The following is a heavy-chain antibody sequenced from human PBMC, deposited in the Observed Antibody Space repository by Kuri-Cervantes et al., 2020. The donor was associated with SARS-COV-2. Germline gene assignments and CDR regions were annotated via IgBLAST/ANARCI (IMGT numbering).Heavy chain of an antibody. D-gene: IGHD5-18*01. Sequence: SETLSLTCAVYGGSFSGYYWSWIRQPPGKGLEWIGEINHSGSTNYNPSLKSRVTMSVATSKNQFSLKLSSVTAADTAVYYCARMDTAILTRVFDYWGQGTLVTVSS. V-gene: IGHV4-34*01. CDR1: GGSFSGYY. J-gene: IGHJ4*02. CDR2: INHSGST. CDR3: ARMDTAILTRVFDY.